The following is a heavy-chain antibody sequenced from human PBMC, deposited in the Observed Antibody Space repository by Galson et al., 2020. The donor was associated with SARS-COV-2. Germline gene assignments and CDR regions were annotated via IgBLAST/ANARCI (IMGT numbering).Heavy chain of an antibody. J-gene: IGHJ4*02. V-gene: IGHV1-18*01. CDR1: GYTFTSYG. D-gene: IGHD1-26*01. CDR3: ARDQPPGFGGSYVGY. CDR2: ISAYNGNT. Sequence: ASVKVSCKASGYTFTSYGISWVRQAPGQGLEWMGWISAYNGNTNYAQKLQGRVTMTTDTSTSTAYMELRSLRSDDTAVYYCARDQPPGFGGSYVGYWGQGTLVTVSS.